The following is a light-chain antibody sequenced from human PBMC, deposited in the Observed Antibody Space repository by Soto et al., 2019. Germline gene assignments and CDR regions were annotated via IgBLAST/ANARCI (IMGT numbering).Light chain of an antibody. CDR1: QSISNY. CDR3: QQSYSSSWT. V-gene: IGKV1-39*01. Sequence: DIQMTQSPSSLSASVGDRVTITCRASQSISNYLNWYQQKPGKAPKFLIYAAPSLQSGVPSRFSGSGSGRDFTLTISSLQREDFATYFCQQSYSSSWTFGQGTKVDIK. J-gene: IGKJ1*01. CDR2: AAP.